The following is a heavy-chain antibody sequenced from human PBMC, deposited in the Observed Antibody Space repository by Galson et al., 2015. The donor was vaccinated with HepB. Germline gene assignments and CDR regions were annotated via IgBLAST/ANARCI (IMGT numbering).Heavy chain of an antibody. D-gene: IGHD3-9*01. Sequence: QVQLQESGPGLVKPSETLSLTCTVSGGSISSSSYYWGWIRQPPGKGLEWIGSIYYSGSTYYNPSLKSRVTISVDTSKNQFSLKLSSVTAADTAVYYCARLLLGIRYFDWATSNWYFDLWGRGTLVTVSS. CDR2: IYYSGST. V-gene: IGHV4-39*01. CDR3: ARLLLGIRYFDWATSNWYFDL. CDR1: GGSISSSSYY. J-gene: IGHJ2*01.